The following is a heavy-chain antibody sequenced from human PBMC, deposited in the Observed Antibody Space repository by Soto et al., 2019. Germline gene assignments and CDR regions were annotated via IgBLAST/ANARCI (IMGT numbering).Heavy chain of an antibody. Sequence: PSQTLSLTCTVSGGSVRSYYWSWLRQPPGKGLEWIGYIYYSGSTNYNPSLKSRVTISVDTSKNQFSLKLSSVTAADTAVYYCARALTFGGVIVPLGYWGQGTLVTVSS. V-gene: IGHV4-59*02. J-gene: IGHJ4*02. CDR3: ARALTFGGVIVPLGY. CDR1: GGSVRSYY. D-gene: IGHD3-16*02. CDR2: IYYSGST.